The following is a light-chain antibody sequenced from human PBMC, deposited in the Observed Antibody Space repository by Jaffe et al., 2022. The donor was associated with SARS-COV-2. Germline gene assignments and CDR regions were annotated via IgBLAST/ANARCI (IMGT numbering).Light chain of an antibody. CDR2: GAS. CDR1: QSISSSY. CDR3: QQYGGSPTYT. J-gene: IGKJ2*01. Sequence: ENVLTQSPGTLSLSPGERATLSCRASQSISSSYLAWYQQKPGQAPRVLIYGASIRATGIPDRFSGGGSGTDFTLTINRLEPEDFAVYYCQQYGGSPTYTFGQGTKLEIK. V-gene: IGKV3-20*01.